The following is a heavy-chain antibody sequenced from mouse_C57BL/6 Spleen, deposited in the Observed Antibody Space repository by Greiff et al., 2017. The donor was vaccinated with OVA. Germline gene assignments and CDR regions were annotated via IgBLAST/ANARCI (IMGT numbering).Heavy chain of an antibody. J-gene: IGHJ3*01. Sequence: EVKLVESGPGLVKPSQSLSLTCSVTGYSITSGYYWNWIRQFPGNKLEWMGYISYDGSNNYNPSLKNRISITRDTSKNQFFLKLNSVTTEDTATYYCARDANEAWFAYWGQGTLVTVSA. V-gene: IGHV3-6*01. CDR3: ARDANEAWFAY. D-gene: IGHD6-1*01. CDR2: ISYDGSN. CDR1: GYSITSGYY.